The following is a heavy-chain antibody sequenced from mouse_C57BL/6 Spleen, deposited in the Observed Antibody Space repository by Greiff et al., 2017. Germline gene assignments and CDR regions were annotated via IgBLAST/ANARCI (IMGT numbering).Heavy chain of an antibody. J-gene: IGHJ2*01. D-gene: IGHD2-5*01. Sequence: VQLQESGPELVKPGASVKISCKASGYAFSSSWMNWVKQRPGKGLEWIGRIYPGDGDTNYNGKFKGKATLTADKSSSTAYMQLSSLTSEDSAVYFCANSNSYYFDYWGQGTTLTVSS. CDR2: IYPGDGDT. CDR1: GYAFSSSW. V-gene: IGHV1-82*01. CDR3: ANSNSYYFDY.